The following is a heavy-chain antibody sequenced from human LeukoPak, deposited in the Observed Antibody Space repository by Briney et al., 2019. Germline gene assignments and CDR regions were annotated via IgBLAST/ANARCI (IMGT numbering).Heavy chain of an antibody. D-gene: IGHD3-22*01. V-gene: IGHV4-59*08. J-gene: IGHJ6*03. CDR1: GGSISSYY. CDR3: ARLAKYYYDSRYYYYMDV. Sequence: KPSETLSLTCTVSGGSISSYYWSCIRQPPGKGLEWIGYIYYSGSTNYNPSLKSRVTISVDTSKHQFSLQLSSVTAADTAVYYCARLAKYYYDSRYYYYMDVWGKGTTVTVSS. CDR2: IYYSGST.